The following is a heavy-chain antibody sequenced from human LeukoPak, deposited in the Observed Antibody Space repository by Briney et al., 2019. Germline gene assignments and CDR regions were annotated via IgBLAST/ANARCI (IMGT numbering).Heavy chain of an antibody. J-gene: IGHJ4*02. CDR3: ARYYDSLTGYSPLSH. V-gene: IGHV1-18*01. CDR2: ISAYNGNT. D-gene: IGHD3-9*01. CDR1: GYTFTSYG. Sequence: ASVKVSCKASGYTFTSYGISWVRQAPGQGLEWMGWISAYNGNTNYAQKLQGRVTMTTDTSTSTAYMELRSLRSDDTAVYYCARYYDSLTGYSPLSHWGQGTLVTVSS.